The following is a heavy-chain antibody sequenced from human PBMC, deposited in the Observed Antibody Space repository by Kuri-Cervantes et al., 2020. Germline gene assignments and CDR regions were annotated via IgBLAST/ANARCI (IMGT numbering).Heavy chain of an antibody. CDR2: INHSGST. CDR3: ARDPVTYCSSTSCYGGWFDP. D-gene: IGHD2-2*01. CDR1: GGSFSGYY. J-gene: IGHJ5*02. V-gene: IGHV4-34*01. Sequence: GSLRLSCAVYGGSFSGYYWSWIRQPPGKGLEWIGEINHSGSTNYNPSLKSRVTISVDTSKNQFSLKLSSVTAADTAGYYCARDPVTYCSSTSCYGGWFDPWGQGTLVTVSS.